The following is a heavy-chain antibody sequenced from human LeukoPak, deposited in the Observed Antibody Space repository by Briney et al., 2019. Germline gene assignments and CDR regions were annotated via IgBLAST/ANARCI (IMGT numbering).Heavy chain of an antibody. Sequence: GGSLRLSCAASGFTFSSYGMHWVRQAPGKGLEWVAVISYDGSNKYYADSVKGRFTISRDNSKNTLYLQMNSLRAEDTAVYYCAKDLAYNWNDDVPGYWGQGTLVTVSS. CDR3: AKDLAYNWNDDVPGY. CDR2: ISYDGSNK. D-gene: IGHD1-20*01. CDR1: GFTFSSYG. J-gene: IGHJ4*02. V-gene: IGHV3-30*18.